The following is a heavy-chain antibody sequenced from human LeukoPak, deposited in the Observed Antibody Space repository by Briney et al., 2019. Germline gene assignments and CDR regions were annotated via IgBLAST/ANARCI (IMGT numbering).Heavy chain of an antibody. CDR1: GGSISSYD. V-gene: IGHV4-59*01. D-gene: IGHD2-2*01. Sequence: SETLSLTCTVSGGSISSYDLSWIRQPPGKGLEWVGDIYYSGSTNYNPSLKSRVTISVDTSKNQFSLKLSSVTAADTAVYYCAREYCSSTSCYNWFDPWGQGTLVTVSS. CDR2: IYYSGST. CDR3: AREYCSSTSCYNWFDP. J-gene: IGHJ5*02.